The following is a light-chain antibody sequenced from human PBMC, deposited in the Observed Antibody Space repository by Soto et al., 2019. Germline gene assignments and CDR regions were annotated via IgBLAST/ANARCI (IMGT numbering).Light chain of an antibody. J-gene: IGKJ4*01. CDR2: VAS. CDR1: QSVSNSY. CDR3: QQYGSSPRT. Sequence: EIVLTQSPGTLSLSPGERATLSCRASQSVSNSYLAWYQQKPGQAPRLLIYVASIRATGIPDRFSGSGSGTDFTLTINRLEPEDSAVYYCQQYGSSPRTFGGGTKVEIK. V-gene: IGKV3-20*01.